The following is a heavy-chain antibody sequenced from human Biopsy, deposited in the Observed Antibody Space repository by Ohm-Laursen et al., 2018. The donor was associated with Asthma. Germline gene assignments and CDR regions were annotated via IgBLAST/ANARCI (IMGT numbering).Heavy chain of an antibody. J-gene: IGHJ4*02. CDR1: GYSLTDLS. Sequence: GASVEVSCKLSGYSLTDLSMHWVRQAPRQGLEWMGGHDHEEGGTVNARRFQGRVTMTEDTSTDTAYMELSSLSSDDTAVYYCASDFPKDYVRYNFQFWGQGTLVTVSS. CDR2: HDHEEGGT. CDR3: ASDFPKDYVRYNFQF. D-gene: IGHD4-17*01. V-gene: IGHV1-24*01.